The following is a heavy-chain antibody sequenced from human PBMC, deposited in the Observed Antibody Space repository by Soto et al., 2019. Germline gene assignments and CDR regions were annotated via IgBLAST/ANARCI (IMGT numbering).Heavy chain of an antibody. J-gene: IGHJ4*02. Sequence: GASVKVSCKASGYTFSSHALHWVRQAPGQRLEWMGWINAGNGDTKYSQKFQGRVTITRDTSASTAYMALSSLRSEDTAVYYCARVVVYGDYSGLHWGQGTRVTVSS. D-gene: IGHD4-17*01. V-gene: IGHV1-3*01. CDR3: ARVVVYGDYSGLH. CDR1: GYTFSSHA. CDR2: INAGNGDT.